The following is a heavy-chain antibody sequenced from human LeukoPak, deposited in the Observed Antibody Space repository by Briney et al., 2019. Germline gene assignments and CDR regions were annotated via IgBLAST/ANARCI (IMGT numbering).Heavy chain of an antibody. V-gene: IGHV4-4*07. D-gene: IGHD3-3*01. Sequence: SETLSLTCTVSGGSISSYYWSWIRQPAGKGLEWIGRIYTSGSTNYNPSLKSRVTMSVDTSKNQFSLKLSSVTAADTAVYYCARSNALSYYDFWSGYSGAFDIWGQGTMVTVSS. CDR2: IYTSGST. CDR3: ARSNALSYYDFWSGYSGAFDI. CDR1: GGSISSYY. J-gene: IGHJ3*02.